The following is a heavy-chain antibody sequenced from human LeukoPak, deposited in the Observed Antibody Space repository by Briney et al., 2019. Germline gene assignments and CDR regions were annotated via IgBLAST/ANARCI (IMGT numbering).Heavy chain of an antibody. V-gene: IGHV3-30-3*01. CDR1: GFTFSSYA. D-gene: IGHD1-26*01. Sequence: GGSLRLSCAASGFTFSSYAMSWVRQAPGKGLEWVIFISYDGNRKYYAESVKDRFTISRDNSKNTLYLQMNSLRTEDTAVYYCARVGSGSFHFDYRGQGTLVTVSS. J-gene: IGHJ4*02. CDR3: ARVGSGSFHFDY. CDR2: ISYDGNRK.